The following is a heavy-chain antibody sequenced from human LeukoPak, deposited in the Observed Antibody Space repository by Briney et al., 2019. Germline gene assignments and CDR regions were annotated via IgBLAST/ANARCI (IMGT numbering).Heavy chain of an antibody. CDR3: ARDRGIAAADTFDP. Sequence: ASVKVSCKASGYTFTTYGISWVRQAPGQGLEWMGWISGYNGNTNYAQKFQGRVTMTTDTSTRTAYMELRSLRSDDTAVYYCARDRGIAAADTFDPWGQGTLVIVSS. D-gene: IGHD6-13*01. CDR1: GYTFTTYG. V-gene: IGHV1-18*01. J-gene: IGHJ5*02. CDR2: ISGYNGNT.